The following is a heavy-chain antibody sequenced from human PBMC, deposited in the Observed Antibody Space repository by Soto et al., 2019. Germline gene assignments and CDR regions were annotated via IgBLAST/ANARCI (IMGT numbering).Heavy chain of an antibody. J-gene: IGHJ4*02. CDR1: GGSFSGYY. V-gene: IGHV4-34*01. CDR3: ARGDDVSGSYLTFDY. Sequence: SETLSLTCAVYGGSFSGYYWSWIRQPPGKGLEWIGEINHSGSTNYNPSLKSRVTISVDTSKNQFSLKLSSVTAADTAVYYCARGDDVSGSYLTFDYWGQGTLVTVSS. D-gene: IGHD1-26*01. CDR2: INHSGST.